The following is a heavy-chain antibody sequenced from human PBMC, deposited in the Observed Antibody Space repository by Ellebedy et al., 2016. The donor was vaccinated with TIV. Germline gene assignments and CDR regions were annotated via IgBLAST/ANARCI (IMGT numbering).Heavy chain of an antibody. Sequence: GESLKISCAASGFTFSSYGMHWVRQAPGKGLEWVAIISYDGSNEVYADSVKGRFTISRDNSKNTLSLQLNSLRADDTAVYYCARGMTNHHFDYWGQGTLVTVSS. CDR2: ISYDGSNE. D-gene: IGHD1-14*01. V-gene: IGHV3-30*03. CDR1: GFTFSSYG. CDR3: ARGMTNHHFDY. J-gene: IGHJ4*02.